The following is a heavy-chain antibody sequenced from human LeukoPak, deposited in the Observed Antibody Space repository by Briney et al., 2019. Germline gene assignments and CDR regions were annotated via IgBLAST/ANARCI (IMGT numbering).Heavy chain of an antibody. CDR1: GFTFSSYA. Sequence: GGSLRLSCAASGFTFSSYAMHWVRQAPGKGLEWVAVISYDGSSKYYADSVKGRFTISRDNSKNTLYLQMNSLRAEDTAVYYCAKVAVAGTLYYFDYWGQGTLVTVSS. CDR2: ISYDGSSK. J-gene: IGHJ4*02. D-gene: IGHD6-19*01. V-gene: IGHV3-30-3*01. CDR3: AKVAVAGTLYYFDY.